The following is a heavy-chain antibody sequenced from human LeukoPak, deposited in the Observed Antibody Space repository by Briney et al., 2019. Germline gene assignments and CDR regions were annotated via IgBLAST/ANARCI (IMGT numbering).Heavy chain of an antibody. CDR2: ISSSGSTI. CDR1: GFTFSSYE. Sequence: GGSLRLSCAASGFTFSSYEMNWVRQAPGKGLEWVSYISSSGSTIYYADSVKGRFTISRDNAKNSLYLQMNSLRAEDTAVYYCARAGRKSRGVDLVRKKETGYYYYMDVWGKGTTVTVSS. CDR3: ARAGRKSRGVDLVRKKETGYYYYMDV. J-gene: IGHJ6*03. V-gene: IGHV3-48*03. D-gene: IGHD3-10*02.